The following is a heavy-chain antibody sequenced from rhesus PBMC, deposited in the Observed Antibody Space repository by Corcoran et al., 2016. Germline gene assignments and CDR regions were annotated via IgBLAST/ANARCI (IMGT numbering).Heavy chain of an antibody. CDR1: GGSISSNY. V-gene: IGHV4-160*01. CDR2: LYGSSGST. CDR3: ARFNSYYEGDYGYYSKYYFDY. J-gene: IGHJ4*01. D-gene: IGHD3-9*01. Sequence: QVQLQESGPGLVKPSETLSLTCAVSGGSISSNYWSWIRQPPGKGLEWIGYLYGSSGSTHYNPSLKSPVTISTDPSKNQFSLKLSSVTAAETAVYYCARFNSYYEGDYGYYSKYYFDYWGQGFLVTVSS.